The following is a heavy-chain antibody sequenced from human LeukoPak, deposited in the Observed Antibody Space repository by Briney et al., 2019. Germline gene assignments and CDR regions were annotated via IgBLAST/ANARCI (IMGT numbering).Heavy chain of an antibody. Sequence: NPSETLSLTCIVSGGSISSYYWSWIRQPAGKGLERIGRIYTSGSTNYNPSLKSRVTMSVDTSKNQFSLKLSSVTAADTAVYYCAREYFWSGYYRGGLVYYYYMDVWGKGTTVTVSS. CDR1: GGSISSYY. CDR3: AREYFWSGYYRGGLVYYYYMDV. J-gene: IGHJ6*03. CDR2: IYTSGST. V-gene: IGHV4-4*07. D-gene: IGHD3-3*01.